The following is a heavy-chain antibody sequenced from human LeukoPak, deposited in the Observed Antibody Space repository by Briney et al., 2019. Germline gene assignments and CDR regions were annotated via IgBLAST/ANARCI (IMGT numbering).Heavy chain of an antibody. CDR1: GFSFSGFW. J-gene: IGHJ4*02. Sequence: GGSLRLSCAASGFSFSGFWMSWVRQAPGKGLEWVANINQDGSETYYVDSVMGRFTISRDNAKNSLYLQMNSLRGEDTAVYYCARPWSSSWYVLDYWGQGTLVTVSS. CDR2: INQDGSET. V-gene: IGHV3-7*01. CDR3: ARPWSSSWYVLDY. D-gene: IGHD6-13*01.